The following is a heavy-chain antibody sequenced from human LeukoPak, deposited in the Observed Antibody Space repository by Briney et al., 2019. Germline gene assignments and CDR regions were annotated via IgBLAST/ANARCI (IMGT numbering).Heavy chain of an antibody. CDR2: ISSSGSTI. J-gene: IGHJ3*02. V-gene: IGHV3-48*03. Sequence: GGSLRLSCAASGFTFSSYEMNWVRQAPGKGLEWVSYISSSGSTIYYADSVKGRFTISRDNAKNSLYLQMNSLRAGDTAVYYCARASNAGATAFDIWGQGTMVTVSS. CDR1: GFTFSSYE. CDR3: ARASNAGATAFDI. D-gene: IGHD1-26*01.